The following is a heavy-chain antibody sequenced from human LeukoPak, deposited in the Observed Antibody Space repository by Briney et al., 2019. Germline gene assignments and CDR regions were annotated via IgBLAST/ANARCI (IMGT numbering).Heavy chain of an antibody. CDR1: GSFTFSNYW. V-gene: IGHV3-7*01. CDR3: EVYSA. D-gene: IGHD4-11*01. CDR2: INQEGSRI. Sequence: GGSLRLSCAASGSFTFSNYWMNWLRQAPGKGLEWVANINQEGSRIYYVDSVEGRFTISRDNAKNSLYLQMNSLRAGDTAVYYCEVYSAWGQGTLVTVSS. J-gene: IGHJ1*01.